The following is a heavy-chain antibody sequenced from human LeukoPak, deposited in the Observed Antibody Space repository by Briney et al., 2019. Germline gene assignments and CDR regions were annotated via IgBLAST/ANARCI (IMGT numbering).Heavy chain of an antibody. CDR2: IYYSGST. D-gene: IGHD5-12*01. CDR3: ARSQREVATSRTTWFDP. J-gene: IGHJ5*02. V-gene: IGHV4-59*08. Sequence: SETLSLTCTVSGGSISSYYWSWIRQPPGKGLEWIGYIYYSGSTNYNPSLKSRVTISVDTSKNQFSLKLSSVTAADTAVYYCARSQREVATSRTTWFDPWGQGTLVTVSS. CDR1: GGSISSYY.